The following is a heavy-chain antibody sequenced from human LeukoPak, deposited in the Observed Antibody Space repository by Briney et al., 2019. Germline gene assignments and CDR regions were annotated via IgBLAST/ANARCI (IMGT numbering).Heavy chain of an antibody. D-gene: IGHD2-2*01. CDR3: AKDPGVVPAHYFDY. CDR1: GYTLSSYA. J-gene: IGHJ4*02. CDR2: TGSTGVST. Sequence: GGSLRLSCAASGYTLSSYAMNWVRHAPGKGLEWVSGTGSTGVSTFYADSVKGRFTVSRDNSKNTLSLQMNSLRAEDTAVYYCAKDPGVVPAHYFDYWGQGTLVTVSS. V-gene: IGHV3-23*01.